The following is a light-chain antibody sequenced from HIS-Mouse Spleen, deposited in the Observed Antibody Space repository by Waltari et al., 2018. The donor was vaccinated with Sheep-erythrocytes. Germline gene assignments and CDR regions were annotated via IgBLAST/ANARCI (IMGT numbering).Light chain of an antibody. CDR1: QSLVHSDGNTY. J-gene: IGKJ2*01. Sequence: DVVMTQSPLSLPVTLGQPASISCRSSQSLVHSDGNTYLNWFQQRPGQSPRRLIDKGSNRDSGVPDRFSGSGSGTDFTLKISRVEAEDVGVYYCMQGTFGQGTKLEIK. CDR2: KGS. V-gene: IGKV2-30*02. CDR3: MQGT.